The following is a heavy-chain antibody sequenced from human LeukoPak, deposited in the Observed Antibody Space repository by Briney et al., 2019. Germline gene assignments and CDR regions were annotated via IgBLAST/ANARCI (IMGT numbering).Heavy chain of an antibody. J-gene: IGHJ5*02. D-gene: IGHD3-3*01. CDR1: GGSFSGYY. V-gene: IGHV4-34*01. Sequence: SETLSLTCAVYGGSFSGYYWSWIRQPPGKGLEWIGEINRSGSTNYNPSLKSRVTISVDTSKNQFSLKLSSVTAADTAVYYCAREPTIFGVVIGGWFDPGGQGTLVTVSS. CDR3: AREPTIFGVVIGGWFDP. CDR2: INRSGST.